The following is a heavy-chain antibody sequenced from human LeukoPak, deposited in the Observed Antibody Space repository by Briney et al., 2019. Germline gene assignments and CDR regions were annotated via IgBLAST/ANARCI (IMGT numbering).Heavy chain of an antibody. D-gene: IGHD1-26*01. CDR1: GFTFSSYS. Sequence: GGSLRLSCAASGFTFSSYSMNWVRQAPGKGLEWVSSISSSSSYIYYADSVKGRFTISRDNAKNSLYLQMNSLRAEDTAVYYCARRWLGRGIVGATGGFDYWGQGTLVTVSS. J-gene: IGHJ4*02. CDR2: ISSSSSYI. V-gene: IGHV3-21*01. CDR3: ARRWLGRGIVGATGGFDY.